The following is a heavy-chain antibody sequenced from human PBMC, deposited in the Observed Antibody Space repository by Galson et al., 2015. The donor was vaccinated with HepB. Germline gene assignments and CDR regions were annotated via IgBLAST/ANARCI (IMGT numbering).Heavy chain of an antibody. V-gene: IGHV3-74*01. CDR3: AQDHAAATYYYYAMAV. J-gene: IGHJ6*02. CDR1: GFTFSSYW. Sequence: SLRLSCAASGFTFSSYWMHWVRQAPGKGLVWVSRINSDGSSTSYADSVKGRFTISRDNSKNTLYLQINSLRAEDSAVYYCAQDHAAATYYYYAMAVWGQGTTVTVSS. CDR2: INSDGSST. D-gene: IGHD2-2*01.